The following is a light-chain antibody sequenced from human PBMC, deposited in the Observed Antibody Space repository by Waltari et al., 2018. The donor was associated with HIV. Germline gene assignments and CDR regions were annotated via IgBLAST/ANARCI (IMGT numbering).Light chain of an antibody. J-gene: IGLJ2*01. CDR1: STNIGHNA. CDR3: ATWDDTLNALV. Sequence: QSLLTQPPSVSGAPRQSVTISCSGTSTNIGHNAVNWYQQLPGQPPRLLIHDVTLAPSGVSDRFSGSRSDTSASLSISGLQSEDEADYYCATWDDTLNALVFGGGTRLTVL. V-gene: IGLV1-36*01. CDR2: DVT.